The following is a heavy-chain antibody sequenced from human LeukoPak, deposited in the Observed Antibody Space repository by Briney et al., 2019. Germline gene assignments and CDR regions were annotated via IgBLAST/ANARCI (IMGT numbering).Heavy chain of an antibody. D-gene: IGHD3-10*01. CDR3: ARGPIFGSGSYFDQ. CDR1: GYTFTSCD. V-gene: IGHV1-8*01. CDR2: MNPNSGNT. J-gene: IGHJ4*02. Sequence: ASVKVSCKASGYTFTSCDINWVRQATGQGLEWMGWMNPNSGNTGYAQKFQGRVTMTRSTSISTAYMELSSLRFEDTAVYYCARGPIFGSGSYFDQWGQGTLGTVSS.